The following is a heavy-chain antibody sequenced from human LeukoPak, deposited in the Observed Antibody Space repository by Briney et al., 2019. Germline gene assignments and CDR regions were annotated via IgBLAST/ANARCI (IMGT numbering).Heavy chain of an antibody. D-gene: IGHD3-10*01. CDR1: GFTFSSYG. J-gene: IGHJ4*02. CDR2: IWYDGSNK. Sequence: GGAPRLSCAASGFTFSSYGMHWVRQAPGQGVGGGAVIWYDGSNKYYADSVKGRFTISRDNSKNTLYLQMNSLRAEDTAVYYCARALWFGEFHFDYWGQGTLVTVSS. V-gene: IGHV3-33*01. CDR3: ARALWFGEFHFDY.